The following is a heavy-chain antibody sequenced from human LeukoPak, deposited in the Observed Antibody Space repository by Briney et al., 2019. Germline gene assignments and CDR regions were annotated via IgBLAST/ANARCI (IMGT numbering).Heavy chain of an antibody. D-gene: IGHD3-10*01. CDR3: ARDVNYYYGSGSPLDY. CDR1: GYTFTGYY. CDR2: INPNSGGT. Sequence: APVKVSCKASGYTFTGYYMHWVRQAPGQGLEWMGWINPNSGGTNYAQKFQGRVTMTRDTSISTAYMELSRLRSDDTAVYYCARDVNYYYGSGSPLDYWGQGTLVTVSS. V-gene: IGHV1-2*02. J-gene: IGHJ4*02.